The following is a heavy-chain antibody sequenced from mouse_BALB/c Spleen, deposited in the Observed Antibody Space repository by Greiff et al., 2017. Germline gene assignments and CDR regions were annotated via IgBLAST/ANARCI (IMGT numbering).Heavy chain of an antibody. CDR1: GFSLSRYS. CDR3: ARTGANWDQGWYFDV. V-gene: IGHV2-6-4*01. Sequence: VQLVESGPGLVAPSQSLSITCTVSGFSLSRYSVHWVRQPPGKGLEWLGMIWGGGSTDYTSALKSRLSISKDNSKSQVFLKMNSLQTDDTAMYYCARTGANWDQGWYFDVWGAGTTVTVSS. J-gene: IGHJ1*01. CDR2: IWGGGST. D-gene: IGHD4-1*01.